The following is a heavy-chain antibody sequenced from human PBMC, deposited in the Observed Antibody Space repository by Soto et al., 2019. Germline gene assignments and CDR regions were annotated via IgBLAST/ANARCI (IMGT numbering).Heavy chain of an antibody. CDR3: ARDKDRLQLGGNYYYFLDV. Sequence: QVQLVQSGAEVKKPGSSVKVSCKASGGTFSTSAISWVRQAPGQGLEWVGGIMPVFPTPDYAQKFQGRATITADDSTTTGYLELTSLRTDDTAVYYCARDKDRLQLGGNYYYFLDVWGQGTAITVSS. J-gene: IGHJ6*02. CDR1: GGTFSTSA. CDR2: IMPVFPTP. V-gene: IGHV1-69*12. D-gene: IGHD1-1*01.